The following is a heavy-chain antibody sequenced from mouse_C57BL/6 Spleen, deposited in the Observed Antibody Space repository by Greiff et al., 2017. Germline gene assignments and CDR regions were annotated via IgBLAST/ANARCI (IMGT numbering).Heavy chain of an antibody. V-gene: IGHV5-12*01. CDR3: ARHGGGCYFDY. CDR2: ISNGGGST. J-gene: IGHJ2*01. Sequence: EVQLVESGGGLVQPGGSLKLSCAASGFTFSDYYMYWVRQTPEKRLEWVAYISNGGGSTYYPDTVKGRFTISRDNAKNTLYLQMSRLKSEDTAMYYCARHGGGCYFDYWGQGTTLTVSS. CDR1: GFTFSDYY.